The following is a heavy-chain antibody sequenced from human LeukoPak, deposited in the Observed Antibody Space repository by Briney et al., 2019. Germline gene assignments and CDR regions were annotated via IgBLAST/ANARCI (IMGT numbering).Heavy chain of an antibody. CDR1: GFTFSSYG. Sequence: TGGSLRLSCAASGFTFSSYGMHWVRQAPGKGLEWVAFIRYDGSNKYYADSVKGRFTISRDNSKNTLYLQMNSLRAEDTAVYYCAKDLGYSYGHNGASIGYWGQGTLVTVSS. J-gene: IGHJ4*02. CDR3: AKDLGYSYGHNGASIGY. V-gene: IGHV3-30*02. CDR2: IRYDGSNK. D-gene: IGHD5-18*01.